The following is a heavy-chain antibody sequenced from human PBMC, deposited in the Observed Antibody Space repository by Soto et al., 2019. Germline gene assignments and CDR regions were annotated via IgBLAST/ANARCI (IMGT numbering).Heavy chain of an antibody. D-gene: IGHD5-12*01. CDR2: ISAGGVST. J-gene: IGHJ5*02. V-gene: IGHV3-23*01. Sequence: PGGSLRLSCATSGFTFTNYAMTWVRQGPGKGLEWVSSISAGGVSTYFADSVKGRFTISRDNSKNTLFLHMNSLRAEDTAVYYCAKMYRGYSGYIQSWGQGTLVPVSS. CDR1: GFTFTNYA. CDR3: AKMYRGYSGYIQS.